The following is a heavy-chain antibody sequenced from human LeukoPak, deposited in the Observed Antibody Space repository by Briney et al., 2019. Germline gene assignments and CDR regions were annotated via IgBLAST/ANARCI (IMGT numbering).Heavy chain of an antibody. Sequence: GGSLRLSCTVSVFSVSSNSMSWVRQAPGKALEGVSFIYSDNTHYSDSVKGRFTISRDNSKNTLYLQMNRLRAEETAFYYCARVGTYSGSYYTDYWGQGTLVTVSS. J-gene: IGHJ4*02. CDR2: IYSDNT. D-gene: IGHD1-26*01. CDR1: VFSVSSNS. CDR3: ARVGTYSGSYYTDY. V-gene: IGHV3-53*01.